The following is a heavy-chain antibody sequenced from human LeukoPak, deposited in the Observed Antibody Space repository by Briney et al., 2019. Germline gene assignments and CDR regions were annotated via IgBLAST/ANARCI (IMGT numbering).Heavy chain of an antibody. V-gene: IGHV4-39*01. J-gene: IGHJ3*02. Sequence: SETLSLTCTVSGGSISSGDYYWSWIRQPPGKGLEWTGSIHYSGSTYYDASFKSRVTMSVDTSKNQFSLKLSSVTAADTAVYYCARHYRGALAGTMGAFDIWGQGTMVTVSS. CDR2: IHYSGST. D-gene: IGHD6-19*01. CDR3: ARHYRGALAGTMGAFDI. CDR1: GGSISSGDYY.